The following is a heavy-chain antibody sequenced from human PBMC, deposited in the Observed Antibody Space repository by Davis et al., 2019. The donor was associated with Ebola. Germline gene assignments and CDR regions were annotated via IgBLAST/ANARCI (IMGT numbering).Heavy chain of an antibody. CDR1: GFTVSSDY. V-gene: IGHV3-30*18. Sequence: PGGSLRLSCVASGFTVSSDYMSWVRQAPGKGLEWVAVISYDGSNKYYADSVKGRFTISRDNSKNTLYLQMNSLRAEDTAVYYCAKSDKLDYWGQGTLVTVSS. J-gene: IGHJ4*02. CDR2: ISYDGSNK. CDR3: AKSDKLDY.